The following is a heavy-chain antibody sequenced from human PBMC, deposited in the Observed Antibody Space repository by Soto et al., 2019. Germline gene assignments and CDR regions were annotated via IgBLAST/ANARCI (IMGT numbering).Heavy chain of an antibody. CDR3: ARTSPDTAGTVTLDY. J-gene: IGHJ4*02. D-gene: IGHD4-17*01. V-gene: IGHV4-31*03. Sequence: QVQLQESGPGLVKPSQTLSLTCSVSGGSISSGYFYWSWLRQLPGKGLEWIGYSYDSGNIYYNPPLKGRVTISVDTSKNQFSLRLNSVTAADTDVYFCARTSPDTAGTVTLDYWGQGALVTVSS. CDR2: SYDSGNI. CDR1: GGSISSGYFY.